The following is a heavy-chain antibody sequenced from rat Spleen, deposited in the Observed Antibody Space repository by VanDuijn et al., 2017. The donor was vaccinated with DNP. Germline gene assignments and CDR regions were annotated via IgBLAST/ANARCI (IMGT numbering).Heavy chain of an antibody. CDR2: IWSGGST. V-gene: IGHV2S8*01. CDR3: ARSPESSYIYFPWAY. Sequence: QVQLKESGPGLVQPSRTLSLTCTVSGFSLTSYGVSWVRQPPGKGLEWIAAIWSGGSTYYNSALKSRLSISRDTSKSQVFLKVNSLQPEDTATYYCARSPESSYIYFPWAYWGQGTLVTVSS. CDR1: GFSLTSYG. D-gene: IGHD1-2*01. J-gene: IGHJ3*01.